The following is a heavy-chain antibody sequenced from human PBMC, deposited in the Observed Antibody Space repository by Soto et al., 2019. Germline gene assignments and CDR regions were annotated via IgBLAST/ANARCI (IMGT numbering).Heavy chain of an antibody. CDR1: GGSISASRYY. D-gene: IGHD1-1*01. Sequence: SETLSLTCSVSGGSISASRYYWGWIRQPPGKGLEWIGTVYYSGSVYYNSSLKSRVAISADTSKNQFSLQLTSVTAADTAVYYCARHKGGNWYFFDYWGHGTLVTAPQ. CDR3: ARHKGGNWYFFDY. V-gene: IGHV4-39*01. J-gene: IGHJ4*01. CDR2: VYYSGSV.